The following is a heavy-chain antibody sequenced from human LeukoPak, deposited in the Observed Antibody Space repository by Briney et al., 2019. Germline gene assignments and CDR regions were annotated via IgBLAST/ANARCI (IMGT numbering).Heavy chain of an antibody. J-gene: IGHJ3*02. D-gene: IGHD2-15*01. V-gene: IGHV3-74*01. Sequence: GGSLRLSCAASGFTFSSYWMHWVRQAPGKGLVWVSRINSDGSSTSYADSVKGRFTISRDNAKNSLYMQMNSLRAEDTALYHCAREKRYCSGDSCQRDAFDIWGQGTMVAVSS. CDR3: AREKRYCSGDSCQRDAFDI. CDR2: INSDGSST. CDR1: GFTFSSYW.